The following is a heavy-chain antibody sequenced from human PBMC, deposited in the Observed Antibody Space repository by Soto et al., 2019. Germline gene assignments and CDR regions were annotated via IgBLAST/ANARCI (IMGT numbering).Heavy chain of an antibody. CDR1: GFTFSSYA. Sequence: GGSLRLSCAASGFTFSSYAMSWVRQAPGKGLEWVSAISGSGGSTYYADSVKGRFTTSRDNSKNTLYPQMNSLRAEDTAVYYCAKDLGSSDSGMDVWGQGTTVTVSS. J-gene: IGHJ6*02. CDR2: ISGSGGST. CDR3: AKDLGSSDSGMDV. D-gene: IGHD3-22*01. V-gene: IGHV3-23*01.